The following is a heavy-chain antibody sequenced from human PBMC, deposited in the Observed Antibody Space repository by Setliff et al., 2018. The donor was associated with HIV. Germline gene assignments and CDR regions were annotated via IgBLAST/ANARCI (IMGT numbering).Heavy chain of an antibody. V-gene: IGHV4-59*11. D-gene: IGHD2-2*01. CDR3: ARGQWPAPRPDFSDGYYNYGMDV. J-gene: IGHJ6*02. CDR2: FYYSGGP. Sequence: KPSETLSLTCTVSGGSIRSHYWNWIRQSPGKGLEWIAYFYYSGGPNYNPSLKSRVTMSVDTSKNQISLTLTSVTAADAAVYYCARGQWPAPRPDFSDGYYNYGMDVWGQGTTVTVSS. CDR1: GGSIRSHY.